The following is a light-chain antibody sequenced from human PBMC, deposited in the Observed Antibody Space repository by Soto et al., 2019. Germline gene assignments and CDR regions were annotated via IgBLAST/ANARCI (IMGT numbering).Light chain of an antibody. CDR3: AAWDGSLQSWV. CDR1: SSNIGSHV. Sequence: QSVLTQPPSASGTPGQRVTISCSGSSSNIGSHVVNWYQQVPGTAPKLLIYTNNQRPSGVPDRFSDSKSGTSASLAISGLQSEDKADYYCAAWDGSLQSWVFGGGTKLTVL. V-gene: IGLV1-44*01. CDR2: TNN. J-gene: IGLJ3*02.